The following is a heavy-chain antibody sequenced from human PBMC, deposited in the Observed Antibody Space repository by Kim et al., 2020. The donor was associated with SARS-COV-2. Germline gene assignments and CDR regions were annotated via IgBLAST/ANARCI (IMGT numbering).Heavy chain of an antibody. Sequence: SETLSLTCTVSGGSISSYYWSWIRQPPGKGLEWIGYIYYSGSTNYNPSLKSRVTISVDTSKNQFSLKLSSVTAADTAVYYCARDPGSGLFLGAFDIWGQGTMVTVSS. D-gene: IGHD3-3*01. CDR2: IYYSGST. V-gene: IGHV4-59*01. CDR3: ARDPGSGLFLGAFDI. J-gene: IGHJ3*02. CDR1: GGSISSYY.